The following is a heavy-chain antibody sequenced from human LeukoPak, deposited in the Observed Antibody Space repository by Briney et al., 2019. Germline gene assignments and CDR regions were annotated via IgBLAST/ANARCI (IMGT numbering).Heavy chain of an antibody. Sequence: RASVKVSCKASGYTFTSYDINWVRQATGQGLEWMGWMNPNSGNTGYAQKFQGRVTMTRNTSISTAYVELSSLRSEDTAVYYCARIVEMDTDDDYWGQGTLVTVSS. CDR1: GYTFTSYD. D-gene: IGHD5-24*01. J-gene: IGHJ4*02. CDR2: MNPNSGNT. CDR3: ARIVEMDTDDDY. V-gene: IGHV1-8*01.